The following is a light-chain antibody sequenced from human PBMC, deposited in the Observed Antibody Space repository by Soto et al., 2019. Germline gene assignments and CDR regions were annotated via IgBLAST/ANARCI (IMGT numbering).Light chain of an antibody. CDR1: QSVSSN. V-gene: IGKV3-15*01. Sequence: EIVMTQSPATLSVSPGERATLSCRASQSVSSNLDWYQQKPGQAPRLLIYGASTRATGIPARFSGSGSGTDFTLTISSLQSEDFAVYYCQQYNNWPRTFGQGTKVVIK. CDR3: QQYNNWPRT. CDR2: GAS. J-gene: IGKJ1*01.